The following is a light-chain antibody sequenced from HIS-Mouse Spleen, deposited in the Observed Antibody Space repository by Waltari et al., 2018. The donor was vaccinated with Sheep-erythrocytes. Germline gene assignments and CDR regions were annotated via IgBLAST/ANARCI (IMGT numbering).Light chain of an antibody. Sequence: QSALTQPASVSGSPGQSITISCTGTSSDVGSYNLVSWYQQHPGKAPKRMIYEGNKRLYGVCNRVSGSKSGNTASLTISGLQAEDEADYYCCSYAGSSTPWVFGGGTKLTVL. CDR1: SSDVGSYNL. V-gene: IGLV2-23*01. CDR3: CSYAGSSTPWV. CDR2: EGN. J-gene: IGLJ3*02.